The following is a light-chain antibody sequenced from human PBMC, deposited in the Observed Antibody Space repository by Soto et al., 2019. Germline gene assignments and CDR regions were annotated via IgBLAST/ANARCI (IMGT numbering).Light chain of an antibody. CDR2: LGD. V-gene: IGLV1-47*02. J-gene: IGLJ1*01. CDR3: AAWDDNLNAYV. Sequence: QSALTQPPSASSTPGQTATIYCSGSTSNIGTFYVYWYQHLPGTAPKLLIYLGDQRASGVSDRFSGSKSGTSASLAINGLRSDDEADYYCAAWDDNLNAYVFGSGTKVTVL. CDR1: TSNIGTFY.